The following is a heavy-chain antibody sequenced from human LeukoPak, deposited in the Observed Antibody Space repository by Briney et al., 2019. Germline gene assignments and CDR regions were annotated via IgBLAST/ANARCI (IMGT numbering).Heavy chain of an antibody. CDR3: ARRGYFDY. Sequence: GGSLRLSCAASGFTFSSYAMSWVRQAPGKRLEWVSTLSGSGGTTYYADSVKGRFTISRDNSKNTLFLQMNSLRAEDTAVYYCARRGYFDYWGQGTLVTVSS. CDR1: GFTFSSYA. V-gene: IGHV3-23*01. CDR2: LSGSGGTT. J-gene: IGHJ4*02.